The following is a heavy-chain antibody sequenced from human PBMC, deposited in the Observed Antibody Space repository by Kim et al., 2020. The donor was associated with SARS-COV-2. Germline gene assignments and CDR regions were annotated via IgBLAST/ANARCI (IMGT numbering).Heavy chain of an antibody. J-gene: IGHJ4*02. CDR3: ARLPTGRQIDY. CDR1: GGSVSSGSYY. CDR2: IYYSGST. Sequence: SETLSLTCTVSGGSVSSGSYYWSWIRQPPGKGLEWIGYIYYSGSTNYNPSRKSRVTISVDTSQNQFSLKLSSVTAADTAVYYCARLPTGRQIDYWGQGTLVTVSS. V-gene: IGHV4-61*01. D-gene: IGHD1-1*01.